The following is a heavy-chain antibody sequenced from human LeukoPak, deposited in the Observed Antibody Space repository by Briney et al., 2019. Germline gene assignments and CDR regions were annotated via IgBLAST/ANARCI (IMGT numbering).Heavy chain of an antibody. J-gene: IGHJ5*01. Sequence: GRSLRLSCAASGFTVSSNYMSWVRQAPGKGLEWVSTINANSGTTSYAASVRGRFTISRDNSKNTLYLQVNTLGADDTATYYCAKPVSGGLAVTADWFHPWGQGTLVVVSS. CDR3: AKPVSGGLAVTADWFHP. CDR2: INANSGTT. D-gene: IGHD6-19*01. CDR1: GFTVSSNY. V-gene: IGHV3-53*01.